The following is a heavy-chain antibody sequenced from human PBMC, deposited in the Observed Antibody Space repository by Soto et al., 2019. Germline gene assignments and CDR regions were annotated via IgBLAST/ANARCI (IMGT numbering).Heavy chain of an antibody. CDR2: ISSSSSYI. D-gene: IGHD1-26*01. Sequence: GGSLRLSCAASGFTFSSYSMNWVRQAPGKGLEWVSSISSSSSYIYYADSVKGRFTISRDNAKNSLYLQMNSLRAEDTAVYYCARDSPPAYSGSYYEAFDIWGQGTMVTVSS. J-gene: IGHJ3*02. V-gene: IGHV3-21*01. CDR3: ARDSPPAYSGSYYEAFDI. CDR1: GFTFSSYS.